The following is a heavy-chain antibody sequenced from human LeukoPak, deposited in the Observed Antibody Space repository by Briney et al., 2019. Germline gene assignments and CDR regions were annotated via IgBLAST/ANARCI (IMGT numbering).Heavy chain of an antibody. CDR3: ARDQLTVTTWEFFLDY. D-gene: IGHD4-17*01. Sequence: GGSLRLSCAASGFTFSSCALYWVRQAPGKGLEWVAVISDDGSNKYYADSVKGRFTISRDNSKNTLYLQMNNLRAEDTAVNYCARDQLTVTTWEFFLDYWGQGTLVTVSS. CDR1: GFTFSSCA. V-gene: IGHV3-30-3*01. J-gene: IGHJ4*02. CDR2: ISDDGSNK.